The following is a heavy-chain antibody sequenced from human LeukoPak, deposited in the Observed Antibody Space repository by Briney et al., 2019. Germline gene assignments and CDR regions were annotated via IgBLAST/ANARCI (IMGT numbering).Heavy chain of an antibody. CDR1: GGSIRSYY. Sequence: PSETLSLTCTVSGGSIRSYYWSWIRQPPGKGLEWIGYIYYSGSTNYNPSLKSRVTISVDTSKNQFSLKLSSVTAADTAVYYCARDPYGSSSADYWGQGTLVTVSS. D-gene: IGHD6-6*01. J-gene: IGHJ4*02. CDR2: IYYSGST. CDR3: ARDPYGSSSADY. V-gene: IGHV4-59*01.